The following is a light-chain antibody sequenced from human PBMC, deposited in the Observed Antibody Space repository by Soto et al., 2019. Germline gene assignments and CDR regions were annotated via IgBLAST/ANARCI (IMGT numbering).Light chain of an antibody. CDR3: QQYNNWPPWT. Sequence: ETVLTQSPCTLSLSPGERATLSCRASQSVSNNYLAWYQQKPGQAPRLLIYGASNRATGIPDRFSGSGSGTEFTLIISSLQSEDFAVYYCQQYNNWPPWTFGQGTKVDI. CDR2: GAS. V-gene: IGKV3D-15*01. CDR1: QSVSNN. J-gene: IGKJ1*01.